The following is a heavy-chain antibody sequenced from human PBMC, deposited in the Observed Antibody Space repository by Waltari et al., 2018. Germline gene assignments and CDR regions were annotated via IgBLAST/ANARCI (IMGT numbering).Heavy chain of an antibody. CDR1: GYTFTSHW. V-gene: IGHV1-46*01. J-gene: IGHJ5*02. D-gene: IGHD6-19*01. Sequence: QVQLVQSGAEVKKPGASVKVSCKSSGYTFTSHWMHWVRQAPGQGPEWMGVINPSCGDTMNAQQKFQGRLTMTRDTSTSTDYMELSSLRSEDTAIYYCARDNSYTRERSGWWFDPWGPGTLVTVSS. CDR3: ARDNSYTRERSGWWFDP. CDR2: INPSCGDT.